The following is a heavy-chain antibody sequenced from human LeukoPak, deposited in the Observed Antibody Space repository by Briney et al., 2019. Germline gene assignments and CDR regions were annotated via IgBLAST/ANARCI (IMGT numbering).Heavy chain of an antibody. J-gene: IGHJ4*02. V-gene: IGHV3-9*01. D-gene: IGHD1-1*01. CDR2: LNWSGDRV. CDR3: ARGSLSLATAPFNF. CDR1: GFTFDNFA. Sequence: GGSLRLSRAASGFTFDNFAMNWVRQPPGKGLEWVSGLNWSGDRVGYADSVKGRFTISRDNAKNSLFLEMSDLRPEDTAFYYCARGSLSLATAPFNFWGQGTPVTVSS.